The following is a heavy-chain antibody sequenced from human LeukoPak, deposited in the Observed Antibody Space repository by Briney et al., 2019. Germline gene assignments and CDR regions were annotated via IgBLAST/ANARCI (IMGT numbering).Heavy chain of an antibody. V-gene: IGHV4-31*03. CDR3: ARRSSIITSDAFDI. Sequence: SQTLSLTCTVSGGSISSGGYYWSWIRQHPGKGLEWIGYIYYSGSTYYNPSLKSRITISVGMSKNQFSLKLTSVTAADTAVYYCARRSSIITSDAFDIWGQGTMVTVSS. J-gene: IGHJ3*02. D-gene: IGHD3-16*01. CDR2: IYYSGST. CDR1: GGSISSGGYY.